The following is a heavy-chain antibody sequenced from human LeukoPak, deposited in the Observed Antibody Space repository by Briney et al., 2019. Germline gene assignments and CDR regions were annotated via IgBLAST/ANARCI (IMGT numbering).Heavy chain of an antibody. CDR1: GGTFSSYA. Sequence: ASVKVSCKASGGTFSSYAISWVRQAPGQGLEWMGEIIPIFGTANYAQKFQGRVTITADESTSTAYMELSSLRSEDTAVYYCAREVRYCTGGVCFSFSWFDPWGQGTLVTVSS. J-gene: IGHJ5*02. CDR2: IIPIFGTA. D-gene: IGHD2-8*02. V-gene: IGHV1-69*01. CDR3: AREVRYCTGGVCFSFSWFDP.